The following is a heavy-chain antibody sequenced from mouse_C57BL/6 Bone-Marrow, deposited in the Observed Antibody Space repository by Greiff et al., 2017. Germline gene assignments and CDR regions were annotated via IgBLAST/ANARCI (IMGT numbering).Heavy chain of an antibody. CDR1: GYTFTSYW. J-gene: IGHJ2*01. V-gene: IGHV1-50*01. CDR3: AREVFDY. CDR2: IDPSDSNN. Sequence: QVQLQQPGAELVKPGASVKLSCKASGYTFTSYWMQWVKQRPGQGLEWIGEIDPSDSNNNYNQKFKGKATLTVDTSSSTAYMQLSSLTSEDSAVYYCAREVFDYWGQGTTLTVSS.